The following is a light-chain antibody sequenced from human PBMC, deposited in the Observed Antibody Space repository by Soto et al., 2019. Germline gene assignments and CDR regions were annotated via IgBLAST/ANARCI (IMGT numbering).Light chain of an antibody. Sequence: DIQLTQSPSFLSASVGDRVTITCRASQSISSWLAWYQQKPGKAPKLLIYKASSLESGVPSRFSGSGSGTEFTLTISSLQPDDFATYYCQQYENLPTFGQGTRLEI. CDR3: QQYENLPT. CDR2: KAS. CDR1: QSISSW. J-gene: IGKJ5*01. V-gene: IGKV1-5*03.